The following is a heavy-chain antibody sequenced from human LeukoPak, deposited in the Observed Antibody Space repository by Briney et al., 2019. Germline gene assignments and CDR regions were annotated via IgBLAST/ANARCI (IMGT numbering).Heavy chain of an antibody. CDR3: AKPGSNLYYFDY. CDR1: GFTFSSYG. CDR2: ISPDGTYT. V-gene: IGHV3-30*18. D-gene: IGHD3-10*01. Sequence: GGSLRLSCAASGFTFSSYGIHWVRQAPGKGLEWVTLISPDGTYTYYADSVKGRFTISRDNSKNTLHLQMDSLRSEDTAVYYCAKPGSNLYYFDYWGQGTLVTVSS. J-gene: IGHJ4*02.